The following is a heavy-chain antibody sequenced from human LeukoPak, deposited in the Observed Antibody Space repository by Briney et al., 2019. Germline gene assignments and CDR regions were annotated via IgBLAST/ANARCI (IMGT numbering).Heavy chain of an antibody. Sequence: SETLSLTCTVSGGSISSYYWSWIRQSPGKGLEWIGFIQDSGITDYNPSLKSRLYMSVDISKNQFSLNLRSVTAADTAVYYCAGRGHRYSRDWGQGILVTISS. V-gene: IGHV4-4*09. CDR2: IQDSGIT. CDR1: GGSISSYY. CDR3: AGRGHRYSRD. D-gene: IGHD2-15*01. J-gene: IGHJ1*01.